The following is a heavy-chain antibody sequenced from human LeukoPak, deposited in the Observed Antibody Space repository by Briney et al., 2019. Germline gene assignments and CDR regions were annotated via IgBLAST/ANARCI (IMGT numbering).Heavy chain of an antibody. J-gene: IGHJ4*02. CDR1: GFTFSSYG. D-gene: IGHD5-24*01. Sequence: GGSLRLSCAASGFTFSSYGMHWVRQAPGKGLEWVAFIRYDGSNKYYADSVKGRFTISRDNSKNTLYLQMNSLRAEDTAVYYCAKDSSARDGYNLYYFDYWGQGTLVTVSS. CDR3: AKDSSARDGYNLYYFDY. V-gene: IGHV3-30*02. CDR2: IRYDGSNK.